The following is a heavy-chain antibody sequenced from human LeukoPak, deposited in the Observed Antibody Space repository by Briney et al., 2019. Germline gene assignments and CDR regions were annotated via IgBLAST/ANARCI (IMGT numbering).Heavy chain of an antibody. D-gene: IGHD1-26*01. Sequence: GESLKISCKGSGYSFTSYWIGWVRQMPGKGLEWMGIIYPGDSDTRYSPSFQSQVTISADRSISTTSLQWRSLKASDTATYYCARLSPGVGATAEYWGQGTLVTVSS. CDR3: ARLSPGVGATAEY. CDR1: GYSFTSYW. V-gene: IGHV5-51*01. J-gene: IGHJ4*02. CDR2: IYPGDSDT.